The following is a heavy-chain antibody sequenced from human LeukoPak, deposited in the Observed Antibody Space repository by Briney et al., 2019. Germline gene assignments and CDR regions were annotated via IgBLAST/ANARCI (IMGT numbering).Heavy chain of an antibody. CDR1: GFTFSSYW. V-gene: IGHV3-74*01. J-gene: IGHJ4*02. CDR3: ASLGRSYTFDY. D-gene: IGHD1-26*01. CDR2: INSDGSST. Sequence: GGSLRLSCAASGFTFSSYWMHWVRQAPGKGLVWVSRINSDGSSTSYADSVKGRFTISRDNAKNTLYLQMNSLRAEDTAVYYCASLGRSYTFDYWGQGTLVTVSS.